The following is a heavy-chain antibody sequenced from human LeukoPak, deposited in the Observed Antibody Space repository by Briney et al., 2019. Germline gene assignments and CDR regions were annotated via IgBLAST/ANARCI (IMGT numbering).Heavy chain of an antibody. J-gene: IGHJ5*02. Sequence: GGSLRLSCAASGFTFSNYGMIWVRQAPGKGLEWVSAISGNGAGTYYADSVKGRFTISRDNAKNTLYLQMNSLGAEDTAVYYCAGSSGSNWFDPWGQGTLVTVSS. V-gene: IGHV3-23*01. CDR2: ISGNGAGT. CDR3: AGSSGSNWFDP. CDR1: GFTFSNYG. D-gene: IGHD6-19*01.